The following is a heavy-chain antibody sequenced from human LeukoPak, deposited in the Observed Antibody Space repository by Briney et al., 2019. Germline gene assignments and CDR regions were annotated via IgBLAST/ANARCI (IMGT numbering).Heavy chain of an antibody. D-gene: IGHD4-17*01. J-gene: IGHJ3*01. CDR3: ARGDFGETNTAFDV. CDR2: INPNSAST. V-gene: IGHV1-8*03. CDR1: GYTFTDYD. Sequence: ASVTVSCTTSGYTFTDYDVNWVRQAPGQGLEWMGWINPNSASTNYAQRLQGRVTFTRDTSLSIAYMELSSLTSEDAAVYFCARGDFGETNTAFDVWGQGTLVAVSS.